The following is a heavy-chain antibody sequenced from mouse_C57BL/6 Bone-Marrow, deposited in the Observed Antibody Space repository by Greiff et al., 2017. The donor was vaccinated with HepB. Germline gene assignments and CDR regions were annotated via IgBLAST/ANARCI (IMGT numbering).Heavy chain of an antibody. J-gene: IGHJ4*01. CDR1: GYTFTSYG. V-gene: IGHV1-81*01. D-gene: IGHD3-2*02. CDR2: IYPRSGNT. CDR3: ARGSSGYVRYAMDY. Sequence: VQLQQSGAELARPGASVKLSCKASGYTFTSYGISWVKQRTGQGLEWIGEIYPRSGNTYYNEKFKGKATLTADKSSSTAYMELRRLTSEDSAVYFGARGSSGYVRYAMDYWGQGTSVTVSS.